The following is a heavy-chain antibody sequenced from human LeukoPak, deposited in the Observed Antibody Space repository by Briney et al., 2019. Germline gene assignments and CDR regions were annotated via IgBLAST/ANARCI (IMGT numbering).Heavy chain of an antibody. Sequence: PGESLRLSCAASGFTFSSYAMSWVRQAPGKGLVWVSRINSDGSSTSYADSVKGRFTISRDNAKNTLYLQMNSLRAEDTAVYYCARDRRKFAEDAFDIWGQGTMVTVSS. D-gene: IGHD3-10*01. V-gene: IGHV3-74*01. CDR1: GFTFSSYA. J-gene: IGHJ3*02. CDR3: ARDRRKFAEDAFDI. CDR2: INSDGSST.